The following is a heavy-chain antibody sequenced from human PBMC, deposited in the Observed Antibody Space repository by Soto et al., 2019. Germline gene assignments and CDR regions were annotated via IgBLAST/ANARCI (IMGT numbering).Heavy chain of an antibody. J-gene: IGHJ4*02. CDR1: GGSINSAGYH. CDR3: ARERAVVRPFYFDS. Sequence: QVQLQESGPGLVKPSETLSLTCAVFGGSINSAGYHWTWIRQYPGKGLEWIGYIYYTGGTHYNPSLESRVTISIDSSKKQFSLKLTSVIAADTAVYYCARERAVVRPFYFDSWGQATLVTVSS. CDR2: IYYTGGT. V-gene: IGHV4-31*11.